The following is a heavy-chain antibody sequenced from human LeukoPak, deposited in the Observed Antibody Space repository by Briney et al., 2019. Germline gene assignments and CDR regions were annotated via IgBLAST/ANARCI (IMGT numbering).Heavy chain of an antibody. D-gene: IGHD5-18*01. V-gene: IGHV3-21*01. J-gene: IGHJ4*02. CDR1: GFTFSGYT. Sequence: GGSLRLSCAASGFTFSGYTMNWVRQAPGKGLEWVSSISSSSSYISYADSVRGRVTISRDNTKNSLYLQMISLRVEDMAVYYCARDGGYNYGDYWGQGTLVTVSS. CDR2: ISSSSSYI. CDR3: ARDGGYNYGDY.